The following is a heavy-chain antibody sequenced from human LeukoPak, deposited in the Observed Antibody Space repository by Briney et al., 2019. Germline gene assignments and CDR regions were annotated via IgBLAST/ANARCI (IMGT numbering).Heavy chain of an antibody. CDR3: AKDRDYDSSGYYIFRGYFDL. Sequence: GGSLRLSCAASGFTFDDYAMHWVRQAPGKGLEWVSGISWNSGSIGYADSVKGRFTISRDNAKNSLYLQMNSLRAEDTALYYCAKDRDYDSSGYYIFRGYFDLWGRGTLATVSS. D-gene: IGHD3-22*01. CDR2: ISWNSGSI. J-gene: IGHJ2*01. CDR1: GFTFDDYA. V-gene: IGHV3-9*01.